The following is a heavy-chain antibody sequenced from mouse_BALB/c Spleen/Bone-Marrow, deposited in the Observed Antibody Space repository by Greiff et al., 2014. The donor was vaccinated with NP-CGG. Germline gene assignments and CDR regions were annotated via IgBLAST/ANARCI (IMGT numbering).Heavy chain of an antibody. CDR1: GFTFSDTW. Sequence: EVMLVESGGGLVQPGGSMKLSCAASGFTFSDTWLDWVRQSPEKGPEWVAEIRTKADDHATYCAESVKGRFTISRDDSISSVYLQMNSLRAEDTGIYYCTPHPFDYWGQGTTLTVSS. CDR3: TPHPFDY. J-gene: IGHJ2*01. CDR2: IRTKADDHAT. V-gene: IGHV6-6*01.